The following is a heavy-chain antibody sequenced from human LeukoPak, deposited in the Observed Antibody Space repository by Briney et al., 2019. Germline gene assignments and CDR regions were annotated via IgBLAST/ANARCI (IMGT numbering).Heavy chain of an antibody. V-gene: IGHV4-34*01. CDR1: GGSFSGYY. CDR2: INHSGST. D-gene: IGHD6-19*01. CDR3: ATSRYSSIPFDY. Sequence: SETLSHTCAVYGGSFSGYYWSWIRQPPGKGLEWIGEINHSGSTNYNPSLKSRVTISVDTSKNQFSLKLSSVTAADTAVYYCATSRYSSIPFDYWGQGTLVTVSS. J-gene: IGHJ4*02.